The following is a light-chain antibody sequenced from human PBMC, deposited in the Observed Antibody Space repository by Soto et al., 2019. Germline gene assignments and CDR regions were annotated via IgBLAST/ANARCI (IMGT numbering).Light chain of an antibody. CDR2: EVS. CDR3: SSYTSSSTRV. V-gene: IGLV2-14*01. Sequence: QSVLTQPRSVSGSPGQSVTISCTGTTRDIAGYNYISWYQQLPGKAPKLMIYEVSNRPSGVSNRFSGSKSGNTASLTISGLQAEDEADYYCSSYTSSSTRVFGTGTKVTVL. CDR1: TRDIAGYNY. J-gene: IGLJ1*01.